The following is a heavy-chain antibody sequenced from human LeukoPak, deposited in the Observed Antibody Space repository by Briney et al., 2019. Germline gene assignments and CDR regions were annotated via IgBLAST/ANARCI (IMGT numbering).Heavy chain of an antibody. V-gene: IGHV3-74*01. CDR3: ARGGYYSGTAFDI. J-gene: IGHJ3*02. D-gene: IGHD3-22*01. Sequence: GSLRLSCAASWIIFKNHWVHWVRPTPGEGLVWGARTDGDESGTIYADSVKGRFTISRDTAKNTLYLQMSRLRAEDTAVYFCARGGYYSGTAFDIWGQGTTVTVSS. CDR2: TDGDESGT. CDR1: WIIFKNHW.